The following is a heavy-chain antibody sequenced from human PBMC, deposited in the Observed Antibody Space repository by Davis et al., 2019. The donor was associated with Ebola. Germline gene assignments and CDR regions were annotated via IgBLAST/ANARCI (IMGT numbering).Heavy chain of an antibody. V-gene: IGHV3-30-3*01. CDR1: GFTLSTFP. J-gene: IGHJ4*02. Sequence: GESLKISCVASGFTLSTFPMHWIRQAPGKGLEWLAVMSSDGNNEFYADSVEGRFTVSRDNSKNTLFLQMNGLRDEDTAVYYCARGSKDYWGQGTLVTVSS. CDR3: ARGSKDY. CDR2: MSSDGNNE.